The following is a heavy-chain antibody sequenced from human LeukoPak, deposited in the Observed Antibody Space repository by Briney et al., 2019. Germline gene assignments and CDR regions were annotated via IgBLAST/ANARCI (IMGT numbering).Heavy chain of an antibody. Sequence: ASVKVSCKTSGYTFTGYYIHCVRQAPGQGLEXXXWINPDSGGTNYAQKFQGRVTMTRDTSISTAYMELSRLTSDDTAVYYCARAGGNSAAFAFDYWGQGTLVTVSS. CDR3: ARAGGNSAAFAFDY. J-gene: IGHJ4*02. V-gene: IGHV1-2*02. CDR2: INPDSGGT. CDR1: GYTFTGYY. D-gene: IGHD4-23*01.